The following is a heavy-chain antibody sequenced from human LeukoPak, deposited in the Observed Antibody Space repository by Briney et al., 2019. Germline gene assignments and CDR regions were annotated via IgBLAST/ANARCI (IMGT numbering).Heavy chain of an antibody. Sequence: GGSLRLSCAASGYTFSSYAMSWVRQAPGKGLEWVSAISGSGGSTYYADSVKGRFTISRDNSKNTLYLQMNSLRAEDTAVYYCAKDRGPVQEGITMIVVVTLHPGYFQHWGQGTLVTVSS. D-gene: IGHD3-22*01. CDR3: AKDRGPVQEGITMIVVVTLHPGYFQH. CDR2: ISGSGGST. J-gene: IGHJ1*01. CDR1: GYTFSSYA. V-gene: IGHV3-23*01.